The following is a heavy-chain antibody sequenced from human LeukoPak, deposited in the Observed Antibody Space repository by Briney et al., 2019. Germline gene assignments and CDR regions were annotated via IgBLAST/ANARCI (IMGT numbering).Heavy chain of an antibody. J-gene: IGHJ4*02. Sequence: SETLTLTCGVSGGFFTNSNYWTWVREPPGKVVEWIGEVNLQGSTNYNPSLMGRVAIAVDTSENHISLQLTSVTAADTAVYYCAREGGPYRPLDYSGQGTLVTVSS. V-gene: IGHV4-4*02. CDR2: VNLQGST. CDR3: AREGGPYRPLDY. CDR1: GGFFTNSNY.